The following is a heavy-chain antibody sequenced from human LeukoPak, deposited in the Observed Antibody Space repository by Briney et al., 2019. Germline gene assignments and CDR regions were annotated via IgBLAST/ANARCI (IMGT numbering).Heavy chain of an antibody. CDR2: IYTGGST. CDR3: AREGDVLLWFGESPMDV. V-gene: IGHV4-4*07. CDR1: GGSISGYY. D-gene: IGHD3-10*01. J-gene: IGHJ6*03. Sequence: SETLSLTCTVSGGSISGYYWSWIRQPPGEGREWIGRIYTGGSTNYNPSLKSRVTMSVDTSKNQFSLTLSSVTAADTDVYYCAREGDVLLWFGESPMDVWGKGTTVTVSS.